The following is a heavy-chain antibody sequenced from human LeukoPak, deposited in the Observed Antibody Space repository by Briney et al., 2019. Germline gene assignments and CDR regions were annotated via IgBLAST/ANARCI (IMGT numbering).Heavy chain of an antibody. CDR3: ARDGNGLFDY. CDR2: ISSSSSYI. V-gene: IGHV3-21*01. J-gene: IGHJ4*02. Sequence: PWGSLRLSCAASGFTFSSYSLNWVRQAPGKGLEWVSSISSSSSYIYYADSVKGRFTISRDNAKNSLYLQMNSLRAEDTAVYYCARDGNGLFDYWGQGTLVTVSS. D-gene: IGHD1-1*01. CDR1: GFTFSSYS.